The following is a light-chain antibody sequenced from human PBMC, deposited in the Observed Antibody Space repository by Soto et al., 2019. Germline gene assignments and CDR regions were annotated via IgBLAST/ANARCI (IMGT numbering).Light chain of an antibody. CDR3: QSYDSSLGGNYV. J-gene: IGLJ1*01. CDR2: DDD. Sequence: QSVLTQPPSVSAAPGQKVTISCSGSSSNIGGNSVSWYQQLPGTAPKLLIYDDDKRPSGIPDRFSGSKSGTSATLGITGFQTGDEADYYCQSYDSSLGGNYVFGTGTKVTVL. CDR1: SSNIGGNS. V-gene: IGLV1-51*01.